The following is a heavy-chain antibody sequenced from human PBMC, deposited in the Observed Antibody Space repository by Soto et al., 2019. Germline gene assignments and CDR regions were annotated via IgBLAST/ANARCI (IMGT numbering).Heavy chain of an antibody. V-gene: IGHV3-9*01. Sequence: EVQLVESGGGLVQPGRSLRLSCAASGCTFDDYAMHWVRQAPGKGLEWVSGISWNSGSIGYADSVKGRFTISRDNAKNSLYLQMNSLRAEDTALYYCAKARSIAVATFDYWGQGTLVTVSS. CDR3: AKARSIAVATFDY. D-gene: IGHD6-19*01. CDR2: ISWNSGSI. J-gene: IGHJ4*02. CDR1: GCTFDDYA.